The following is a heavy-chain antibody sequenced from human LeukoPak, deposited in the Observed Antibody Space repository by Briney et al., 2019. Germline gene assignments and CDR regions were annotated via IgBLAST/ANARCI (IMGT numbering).Heavy chain of an antibody. CDR3: TPHPPLVFSY. CDR2: IARKTDGGTT. V-gene: IGHV3-15*04. J-gene: IGHJ4*02. Sequence: GGSLRLSCAASGLTFSSYGMSWVRQAPGKGLEWVGRIARKTDGGTTDYGAPVKGRFTISRDDSKNTLYLQMNSLKTEDTAVYYCTPHPPLVFSYWGQGTLVTVSS. D-gene: IGHD6-13*01. CDR1: GLTFSSYG.